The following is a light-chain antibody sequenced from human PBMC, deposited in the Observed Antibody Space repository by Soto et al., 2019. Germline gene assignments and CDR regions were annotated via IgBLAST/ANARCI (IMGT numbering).Light chain of an antibody. CDR2: DVK. Sequence: QSALTQPRSASGSPGQSVTISCTGTSSDVGGYNYVSWYQQYPGKAPKVMIYDVKTRPSGVPDRFSGSKSGNTASLTISGLQAEDEADYYCCSYAGDYTFVFGTGTKVTVL. V-gene: IGLV2-11*01. CDR1: SSDVGGYNY. CDR3: CSYAGDYTFV. J-gene: IGLJ1*01.